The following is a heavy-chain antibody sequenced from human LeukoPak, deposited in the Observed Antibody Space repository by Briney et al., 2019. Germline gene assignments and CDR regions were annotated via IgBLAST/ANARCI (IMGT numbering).Heavy chain of an antibody. J-gene: IGHJ3*02. CDR2: IRSKANSYAT. D-gene: IGHD3-10*01. CDR3: TRQVILGKDDAFDI. CDR1: GFTFSGSA. Sequence: GGSLRLSCAASGFTFSGSAMHWVRQASGKGLEWVGRIRSKANSYATAYAASVKGRFTISRDDSKNTAYLQVNSLKTEDTAVYYCTRQVILGKDDAFDIWGQGTMVTVSS. V-gene: IGHV3-73*01.